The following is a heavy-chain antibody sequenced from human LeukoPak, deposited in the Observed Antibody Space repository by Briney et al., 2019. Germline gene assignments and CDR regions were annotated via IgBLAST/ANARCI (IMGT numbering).Heavy chain of an antibody. CDR1: GGSISSSSYY. Sequence: SETLSLTCTVSGGSISSSSYYWGWIRQPPGKGLEWIGSIYLSGSTYYNPSLKSRVTISVDTSKNQFSLKLSSVTAADTTVYYCARVPTVTFFDYWGQGTLVTVSS. V-gene: IGHV4-39*07. D-gene: IGHD4-17*01. CDR3: ARVPTVTFFDY. CDR2: IYLSGST. J-gene: IGHJ4*02.